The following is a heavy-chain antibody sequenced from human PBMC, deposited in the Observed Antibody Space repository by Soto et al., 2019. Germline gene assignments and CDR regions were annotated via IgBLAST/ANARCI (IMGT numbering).Heavy chain of an antibody. CDR2: IYYSGST. J-gene: IGHJ4*02. CDR1: GGSISSSSYY. CDR3: ARHARYSSGCYDNPYYFDY. V-gene: IGHV4-39*01. Sequence: QLQLQESGPGLVKPSETLSLTCTVSGGSISSSSYYWGWIRQPPGKGLEWVGSIYYSGSTYYNPTLKSRVTISRDTSKNQFSLKLSSVTAADPAVYYCARHARYSSGCYDNPYYFDYWGQGTLVTVSS. D-gene: IGHD6-19*01.